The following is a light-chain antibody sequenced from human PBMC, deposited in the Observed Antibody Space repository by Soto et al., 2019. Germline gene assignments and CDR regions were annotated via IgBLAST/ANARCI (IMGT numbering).Light chain of an antibody. Sequence: QSALTQPPSVSGAPGQRVTISCTGNSSNIGAGYDVHWYQQIPGTAPKLLIYLNNNRPSGVPDRFSGSKSGTSASLAITGLQAEDEADYYCQSYDSSLSAWVFGGGTKLTVL. CDR1: SSNIGAGYD. V-gene: IGLV1-40*01. J-gene: IGLJ3*02. CDR2: LNN. CDR3: QSYDSSLSAWV.